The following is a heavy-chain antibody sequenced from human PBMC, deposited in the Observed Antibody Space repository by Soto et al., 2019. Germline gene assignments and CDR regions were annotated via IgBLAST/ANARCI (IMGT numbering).Heavy chain of an antibody. CDR1: GYTFTGYY. CDR3: ARGEVYCSGGSCYSGWFDP. D-gene: IGHD2-15*01. J-gene: IGHJ5*02. CDR2: INPNSGGT. Sequence: GASVKVSCKASGYTFTGYYMHWVRQAPGQGLEWMGWINPNSGGTNYAQKFQGRVTMTRDTSISTAYMELSRLRSDDTAVYYCARGEVYCSGGSCYSGWFDPWGQGTLVTVSS. V-gene: IGHV1-2*02.